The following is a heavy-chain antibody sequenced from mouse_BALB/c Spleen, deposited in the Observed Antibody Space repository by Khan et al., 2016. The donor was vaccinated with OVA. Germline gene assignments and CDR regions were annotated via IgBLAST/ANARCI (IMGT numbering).Heavy chain of an antibody. Sequence: EVQLQESGPGLVKPSQSLSLTCTVTGYSITSNYAWNWIRQFPGNQLEWMGYISYSGSTSYNPSLKSRISITRDTSKNQFFLQLSSVTTEDTATYYGARGNYYGYAMDYWGQGTSVTVSS. CDR1: GYSITSNYA. J-gene: IGHJ4*01. CDR3: ARGNYYGYAMDY. D-gene: IGHD1-1*01. CDR2: ISYSGST. V-gene: IGHV3-2*02.